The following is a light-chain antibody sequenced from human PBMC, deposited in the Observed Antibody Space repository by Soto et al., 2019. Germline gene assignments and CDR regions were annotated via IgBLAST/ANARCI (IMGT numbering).Light chain of an antibody. Sequence: EIVLTQSPGTLSLSPGERATLSCRASQSVSSSYLAWYQQKPGQAPRLLIYGASSRAPGIPDRFSGSGSGTDFTLTISRLEPEDCAVYYCQQYGSSPTFGQGTKLEIK. J-gene: IGKJ2*01. CDR1: QSVSSSY. V-gene: IGKV3-20*01. CDR3: QQYGSSPT. CDR2: GAS.